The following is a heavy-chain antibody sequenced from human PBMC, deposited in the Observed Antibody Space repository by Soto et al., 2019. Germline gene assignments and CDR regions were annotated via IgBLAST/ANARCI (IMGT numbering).Heavy chain of an antibody. Sequence: GESLKISCKGSGYNFHTYWIAWVRQMPGKGLEWMGFIYPHDSDTRYSPSFRGQVTISADKSINTAYLQWTSLKASDTAIYFCARPTDYHYGMQVWGQGTTVTVSS. CDR3: ARPTDYHYGMQV. CDR1: GYNFHTYW. V-gene: IGHV5-51*01. CDR2: IYPHDSDT. J-gene: IGHJ6*02. D-gene: IGHD4-17*01.